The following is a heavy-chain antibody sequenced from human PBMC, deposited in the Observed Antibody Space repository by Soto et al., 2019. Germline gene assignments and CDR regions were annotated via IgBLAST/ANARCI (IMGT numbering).Heavy chain of an antibody. V-gene: IGHV1-69*08. CDR1: GGTFSSYT. CDR2: IIPILGIA. D-gene: IGHD3-9*01. J-gene: IGHJ5*02. Sequence: QVQLVQSGAEVKKPGSSVKVSCKASGGTFSSYTISWVRQAPGQGLEWMGRIIPILGIANYAQKFQGRVTITADKSTSTAYMELSSLRSEDTAVYYCARDRSAVRYFVPNPNWFDPWGQGTLVTVSS. CDR3: ARDRSAVRYFVPNPNWFDP.